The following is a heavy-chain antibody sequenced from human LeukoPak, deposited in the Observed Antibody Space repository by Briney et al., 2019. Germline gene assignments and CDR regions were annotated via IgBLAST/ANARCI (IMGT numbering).Heavy chain of an antibody. V-gene: IGHV1-8*01. CDR2: MNPNSGNT. CDR1: GYTFTSYD. D-gene: IGHD2-15*01. CDR3: ARGPHRYCSGGSCVIDY. Sequence: GASVTVSCKASGYTFTSYDINWVRQATGQGLEWMGWMNPNSGNTGYAQKFQGRVTMTRNTSISTAYMELSSLRSEDTAVYYCARGPHRYCSGGSCVIDYGGQGTLVTVSA. J-gene: IGHJ4*02.